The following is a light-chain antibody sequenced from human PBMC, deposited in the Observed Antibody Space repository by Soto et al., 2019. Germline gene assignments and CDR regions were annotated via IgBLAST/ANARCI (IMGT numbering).Light chain of an antibody. CDR3: STYVGSNTCYV. Sequence: QYALTQPPSASGSPGQSVTISCTGTSSDVGGYNYVSWYQQHPGKAPKLMIYEVSKRPSGVPDRFSGSKSGNTAYLTVSGLQAEDEANYYSSTYVGSNTCYVFRTGTKLNAL. V-gene: IGLV2-8*01. J-gene: IGLJ1*01. CDR2: EVS. CDR1: SSDVGGYNY.